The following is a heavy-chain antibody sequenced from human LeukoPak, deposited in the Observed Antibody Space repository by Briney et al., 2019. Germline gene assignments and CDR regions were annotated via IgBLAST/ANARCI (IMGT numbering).Heavy chain of an antibody. V-gene: IGHV4-39*01. J-gene: IGHJ5*02. CDR3: AIFSSGWRFLASAPGA. D-gene: IGHD6-19*01. CDR1: GGTISSSSIY. Sequence: SGTLTLTCTVSGGTISSSSIYWGCIPPPPGQELESIRNIYYSRSTYYNPYLKSPITIYVATSKNQFPMNLSSVAATAPDYYYGAIFSSGWRFLASAPGAWGEGTLVTVSS. CDR2: IYYSRST.